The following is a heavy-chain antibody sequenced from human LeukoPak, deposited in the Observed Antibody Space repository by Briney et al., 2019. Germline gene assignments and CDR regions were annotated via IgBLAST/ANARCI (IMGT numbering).Heavy chain of an antibody. V-gene: IGHV3-66*01. Sequence: GGSLRLSCAASGFTVSSNYMSWVRQAPGKGLEWVSVIYSGGRTYYADSMKGRFTISRDNSKNTLYLQMNSLRAEDTAVYYCARGLSGRDFWSGYYSDAFDIWGQGTMVTVSS. CDR2: IYSGGRT. CDR3: ARGLSGRDFWSGYYSDAFDI. D-gene: IGHD3-3*01. CDR1: GFTVSSNY. J-gene: IGHJ3*02.